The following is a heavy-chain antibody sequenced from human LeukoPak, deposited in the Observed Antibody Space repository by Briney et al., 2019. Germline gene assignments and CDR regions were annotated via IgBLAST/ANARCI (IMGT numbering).Heavy chain of an antibody. Sequence: GGSLRLSGAASGFTFSSYAMHWVRQAPGKGLEWVAVISYDGSNKYYADSVKGRFTISRDNSKNTLYLQMNSLRAEDTAVYYCAREVVTQENWFDPWGQGTLVTVSS. CDR3: AREVVTQENWFDP. CDR1: GFTFSSYA. J-gene: IGHJ5*02. V-gene: IGHV3-30-3*01. D-gene: IGHD4-23*01. CDR2: ISYDGSNK.